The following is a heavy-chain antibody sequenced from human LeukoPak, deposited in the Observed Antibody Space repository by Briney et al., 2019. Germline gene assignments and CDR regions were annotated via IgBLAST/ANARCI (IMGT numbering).Heavy chain of an antibody. Sequence: PGGSPRLSCAASGFTFSSYGMHWVRQAPGKGLEWVAVISYDGSNKYYADSVKGRFTISRDNSKNTLYLQMNSLRAEDTAVYYCARTGGYDWFDYWGQGTLVTVSS. CDR1: GFTFSSYG. D-gene: IGHD5-12*01. J-gene: IGHJ4*02. CDR3: ARTGGYDWFDY. V-gene: IGHV3-30*03. CDR2: ISYDGSNK.